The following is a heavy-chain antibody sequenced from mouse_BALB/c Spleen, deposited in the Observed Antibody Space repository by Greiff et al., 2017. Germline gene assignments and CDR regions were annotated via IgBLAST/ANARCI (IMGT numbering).Heavy chain of an antibody. CDR1: GYAFSSYW. J-gene: IGHJ1*01. CDR3: ARWGGGSRYFDV. Sequence: QVQLQQSGAELVRPGSSVKISCKASGYAFSSYWMNWVKQRPGQGLEWIGQIYPGDGDTNYNGKFKGKATLTADKSSSTAYMQLSSLTSEDSAVYFCARWGGGSRYFDVWGAGTTVTVSS. CDR2: IYPGDGDT. V-gene: IGHV1-80*01.